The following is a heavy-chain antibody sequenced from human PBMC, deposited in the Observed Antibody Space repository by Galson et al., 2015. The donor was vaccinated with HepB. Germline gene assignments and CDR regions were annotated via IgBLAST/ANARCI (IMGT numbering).Heavy chain of an antibody. V-gene: IGHV3-66*02. J-gene: IGHJ6*02. Sequence: SLRLSCAASGFTVSSNYMSWVRQAPGKGLEWVSVIHSGGSTYYADSVKGRFTISRDNSKNTLYLQMNSLRAEDTAVYYCAREVLLWFGEATENYGMDVWGQGTVVTVSS. CDR1: GFTVSSNY. D-gene: IGHD3-10*01. CDR3: AREVLLWFGEATENYGMDV. CDR2: IHSGGST.